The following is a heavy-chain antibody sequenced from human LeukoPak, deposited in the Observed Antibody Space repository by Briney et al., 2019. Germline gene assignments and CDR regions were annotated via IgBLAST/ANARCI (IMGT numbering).Heavy chain of an antibody. V-gene: IGHV4-4*02. D-gene: IGHD2-15*01. CDR1: GGSISSTNW. J-gene: IGHJ5*02. CDR3: ASLTADCSGGSCYRWFDP. CDR2: IYHSGST. Sequence: SGTLSLTCAVSGGSISSTNWWTWVRQPPGKGLEWIGEIYHSGSTNYSPSLKSRVTISVDKSKNQFSLNLTSVTAADTAVYYCASLTADCSGGSCYRWFDPWGQGTLVTVSS.